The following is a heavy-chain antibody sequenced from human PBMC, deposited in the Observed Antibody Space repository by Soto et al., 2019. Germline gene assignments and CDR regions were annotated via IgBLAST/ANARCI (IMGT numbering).Heavy chain of an antibody. J-gene: IGHJ4*02. CDR1: GGSIDNNGYS. CDR3: ARGGSGWKALNYFDS. D-gene: IGHD6-19*01. CDR2: NNYRADT. Sequence: QVQLQEWGPGLVKPSQTLSLTCTVSGGSIDNNGYSWTWIRQRPGGGLEWLGSNNYRADTYYTPSLRSRMTISLDTSQNQFSLWLTSVTAADTAIYYCARGGSGWKALNYFDSWGQGILVTVSP. V-gene: IGHV4-31*03.